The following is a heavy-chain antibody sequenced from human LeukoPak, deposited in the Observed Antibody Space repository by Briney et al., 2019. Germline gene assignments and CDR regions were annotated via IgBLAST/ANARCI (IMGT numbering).Heavy chain of an antibody. Sequence: GRSLRLSCAASGFTFSSYAMHWVRQAPGKGLEWVAVISHDGSNKYYADSVKGRFTISRDNSKNTLYLQMNSLRAEDTAVYYCARAVVVVAAGDYWGQGTLVTVSS. J-gene: IGHJ4*02. V-gene: IGHV3-30-3*01. CDR2: ISHDGSNK. CDR3: ARAVVVVAAGDY. CDR1: GFTFSSYA. D-gene: IGHD2-15*01.